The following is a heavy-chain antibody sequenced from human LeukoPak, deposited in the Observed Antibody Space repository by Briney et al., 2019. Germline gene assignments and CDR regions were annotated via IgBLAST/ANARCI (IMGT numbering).Heavy chain of an antibody. D-gene: IGHD5-12*01. J-gene: IGHJ4*02. Sequence: GGSLRLSCAASGFTFSSYSMSWVRQAPGKGLEWVSAISAGGDTTLYADSVKGRFTISRDNSRNTVYLQMNSLRAEDTAIYHCARWIYYFDSWGQGTLVTVPS. CDR1: GFTFSSYS. CDR3: ARWIYYFDS. CDR2: ISAGGDTT. V-gene: IGHV3-23*01.